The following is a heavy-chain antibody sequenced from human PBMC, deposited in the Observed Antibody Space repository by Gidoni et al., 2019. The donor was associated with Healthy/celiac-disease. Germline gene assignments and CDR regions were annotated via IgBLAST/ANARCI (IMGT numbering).Heavy chain of an antibody. CDR3: ARDPPYCSGGSCDRYYYYYGMDV. CDR2: IYTSGST. V-gene: IGHV4-4*07. J-gene: IGHJ6*02. CDR1: GGYISSYY. Sequence: QVQLQESGPGLVKPSETLSLTCTVSGGYISSYYWSWIRQPAGKGLEWIGRIYTSGSTNYNPSLKSRVTMSVDTSKNQFSLKLSSVTAADTAVYYCARDPPYCSGGSCDRYYYYYGMDVWGQGTTVTVSS. D-gene: IGHD2-15*01.